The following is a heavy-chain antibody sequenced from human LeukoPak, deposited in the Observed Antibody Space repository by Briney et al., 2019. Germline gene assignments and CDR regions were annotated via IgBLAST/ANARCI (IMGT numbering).Heavy chain of an antibody. D-gene: IGHD2-15*01. CDR1: GGSISSYY. CDR3: ARRYCSGGSCYSALDY. CDR2: IYYGGST. J-gene: IGHJ4*02. V-gene: IGHV4-59*01. Sequence: SSETLSLTCTVSGGSISSYYWSWIRQPPGKGLEWSGYIYYGGSTNYNPSLKSRVTISVDTSKNQFSLKLSSVTAADTAVYYCARRYCSGGSCYSALDYWGQGALVTVSS.